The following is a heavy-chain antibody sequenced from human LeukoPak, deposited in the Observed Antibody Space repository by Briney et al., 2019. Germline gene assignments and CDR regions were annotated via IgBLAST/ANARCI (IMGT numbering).Heavy chain of an antibody. V-gene: IGHV3-43*02. CDR1: GFTFDDYA. Sequence: GGSLRLSCAASGFTFDDYAMHWVRQAPGKSLEWVSLISGHGGNTYYADSVKGRFTISRDKSKNSLYLQMNSLRTEDTALYYCANPIRLGVIPSGFDYWGQGTLVTVSS. D-gene: IGHD3-16*02. CDR2: ISGHGGNT. J-gene: IGHJ4*02. CDR3: ANPIRLGVIPSGFDY.